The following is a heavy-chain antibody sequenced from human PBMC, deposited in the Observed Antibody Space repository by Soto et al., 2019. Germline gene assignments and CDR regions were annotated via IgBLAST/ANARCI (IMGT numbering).Heavy chain of an antibody. CDR2: ISYDGSNK. CDR1: GFTFSSYG. D-gene: IGHD5-18*01. CDR3: AKDLANVDTAIYYYYYGMDV. J-gene: IGHJ6*02. Sequence: GGSLRLSCAASGFTFSSYGMHWVRQAPGKGLEWVAVISYDGSNKYYADSVKGRFTISRDNSKNTLYLQMNSLRAEDTAVYYCAKDLANVDTAIYYYYYGMDVWGQGTTVTVSS. V-gene: IGHV3-30*18.